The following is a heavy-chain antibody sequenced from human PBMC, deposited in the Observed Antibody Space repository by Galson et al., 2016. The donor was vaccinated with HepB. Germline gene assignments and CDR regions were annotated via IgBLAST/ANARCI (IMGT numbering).Heavy chain of an antibody. CDR3: AKDGHPSPIGGSGTFFSYYQYYYVDV. Sequence: SLRLSCAASGFTFSSYGMHWVRQAPGKGLEWVAVIWYDGSNKYYADSVKGRFTISRDNSKHTLYLQMNSLRAEDTAVYYCAKDGHPSPIGGSGTFFSYYQYYYVDVWGKGTTVTVSS. J-gene: IGHJ6*03. V-gene: IGHV3-33*06. CDR1: GFTFSSYG. CDR2: IWYDGSNK. D-gene: IGHD3-10*01.